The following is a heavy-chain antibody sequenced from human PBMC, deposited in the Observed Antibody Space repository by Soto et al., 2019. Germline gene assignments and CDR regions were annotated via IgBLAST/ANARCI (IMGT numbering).Heavy chain of an antibody. CDR1: GFTLSTYA. V-gene: IGHV3-74*01. Sequence: PGGSLRLSCVASGFTLSTYAMSWVRQAPGKGLVWVSRINSDGSSTSYADSVRGRFTISRDNAKNTLYLQMNSLRAEDTAVYYCSRAPYDSSSLWGQGTLVTSP. J-gene: IGHJ1*01. CDR2: INSDGSST. CDR3: SRAPYDSSSL. D-gene: IGHD3-22*01.